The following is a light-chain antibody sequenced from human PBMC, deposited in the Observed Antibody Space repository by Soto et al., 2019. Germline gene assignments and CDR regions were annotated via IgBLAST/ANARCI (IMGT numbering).Light chain of an antibody. V-gene: IGKV3-15*01. CDR3: QQYNNWLFT. Sequence: EIVMTQSPATLSASVGERATLSCRASQSVSSNLAWYQQKPGQAPRLLIYGASTRATGIPARFSGSGSGTEFTLTISSLQSEDFATYYCQQYNNWLFTFGQGTRLEIK. CDR2: GAS. CDR1: QSVSSN. J-gene: IGKJ5*01.